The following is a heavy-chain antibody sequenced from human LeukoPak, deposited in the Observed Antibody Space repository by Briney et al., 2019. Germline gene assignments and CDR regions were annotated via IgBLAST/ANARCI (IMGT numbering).Heavy chain of an antibody. D-gene: IGHD3-3*01. CDR1: GGSFSGYY. V-gene: IGHV4-34*01. CDR2: INHSGST. Sequence: SETLSLTCAVYGGSFSGYYWSWIRQPPGKGLEWIGEINHSGSTNYNPSLKSRVTISVDTSKNQFSLKLSSVTAADTAVYYCARGGFWSGYYPNDAFDIWGQGTMVTVSS. CDR3: ARGGFWSGYYPNDAFDI. J-gene: IGHJ3*02.